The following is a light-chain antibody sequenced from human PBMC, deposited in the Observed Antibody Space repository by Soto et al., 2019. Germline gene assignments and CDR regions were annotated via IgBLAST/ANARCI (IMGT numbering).Light chain of an antibody. CDR1: QNVYNN. CDR2: DAS. V-gene: IGKV3-15*01. CDR3: QQSYSTPPWT. J-gene: IGKJ1*01. Sequence: EIVMTQSPATLSVSPGEGATLSCKASQNVYNNLAWYQQRPGQPPRLLIYDASTRATGISARFSGSGYGTEFTLTISSLQPEDFATYYCQQSYSTPPWTFGQGTKVEIK.